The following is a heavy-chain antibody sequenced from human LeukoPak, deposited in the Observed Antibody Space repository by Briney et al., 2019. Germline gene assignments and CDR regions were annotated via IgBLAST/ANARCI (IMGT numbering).Heavy chain of an antibody. Sequence: RWASVKVSCKASGYAFTSYGISWVRQAPGQGLEWMGWISAYNGNTNYAQKLHGRVTMTTDTSTSTAYMELRSLRSDDTAVYYCARVDDPGYCSSTSCPPGLALAGAFDIWGQGTMVTVSS. V-gene: IGHV1-18*01. CDR2: ISAYNGNT. CDR3: ARVDDPGYCSSTSCPPGLALAGAFDI. D-gene: IGHD2-2*01. J-gene: IGHJ3*02. CDR1: GYAFTSYG.